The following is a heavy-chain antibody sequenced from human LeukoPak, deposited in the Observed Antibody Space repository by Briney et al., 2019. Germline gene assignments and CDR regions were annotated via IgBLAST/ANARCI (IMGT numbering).Heavy chain of an antibody. CDR3: AKEGGTYSTGWYWFDP. D-gene: IGHD6-19*01. Sequence: GGSLRLSCAASGFTFSSYAMSWVRQAPGKGLGWVSAISDSGGSTYYADSVKGRFTISRDNSKNTLYLQMNSLRAEDTAVYHCAKEGGTYSTGWYWFDPWGQGTLVTVSS. J-gene: IGHJ5*02. CDR1: GFTFSSYA. V-gene: IGHV3-23*01. CDR2: ISDSGGST.